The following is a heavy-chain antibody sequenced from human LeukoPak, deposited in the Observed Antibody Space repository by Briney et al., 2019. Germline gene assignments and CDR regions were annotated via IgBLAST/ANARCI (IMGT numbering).Heavy chain of an antibody. CDR3: ARVYGSGYLYYYYAMDV. CDR1: GFTFSSYA. Sequence: VQPGGSLRLSCAASGFTFSSYAMSWVRQAPGKGLEWVSAISGSGGSTYYADSVKGRFTISRDNAKNSLYLQMNSLRAEDTAVYYCARVYGSGYLYYYYAMDVWGQGTTVTVSS. V-gene: IGHV3-23*01. J-gene: IGHJ6*02. D-gene: IGHD3-22*01. CDR2: ISGSGGST.